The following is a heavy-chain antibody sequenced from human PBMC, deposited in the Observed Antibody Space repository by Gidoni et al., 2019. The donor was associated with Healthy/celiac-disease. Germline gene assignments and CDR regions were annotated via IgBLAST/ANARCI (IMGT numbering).Heavy chain of an antibody. CDR2: IYPGDSET. D-gene: IGHD6-13*01. V-gene: IGHV5-51*01. Sequence: VQLVQSGAEVKKPGESLKISCKVSGYSFTSYWIGWVRQLTGKGLEWLGFIYPGDSETRYSPSFQGQVTISADKSISTAYLQWSSLKASDTAMYYCARWVGQQLYFDYWGQGTLVTVSS. J-gene: IGHJ4*02. CDR3: ARWVGQQLYFDY. CDR1: GYSFTSYW.